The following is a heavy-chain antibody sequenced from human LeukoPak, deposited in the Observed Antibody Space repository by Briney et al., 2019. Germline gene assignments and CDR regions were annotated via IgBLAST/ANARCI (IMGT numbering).Heavy chain of an antibody. Sequence: GGSLRLSCAVSGFTFSSYAMSWVRQAPGKGLEWVSAISGSGGSTYYADSVKGRFTISRDNSKNTLYLQMNSLRAEDTAVYYCAKVGSGYDYEYYFDYWGQGTLVTVSS. J-gene: IGHJ4*02. V-gene: IGHV3-23*01. CDR1: GFTFSSYA. CDR2: ISGSGGST. D-gene: IGHD5-12*01. CDR3: AKVGSGYDYEYYFDY.